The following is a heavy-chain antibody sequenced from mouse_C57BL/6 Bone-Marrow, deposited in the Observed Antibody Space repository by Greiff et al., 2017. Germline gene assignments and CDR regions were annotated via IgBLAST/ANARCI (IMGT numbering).Heavy chain of an antibody. V-gene: IGHV1-82*01. CDR1: GYAFSSSW. D-gene: IGHD1-1*01. CDR3: ARIPLITTVVATDWYFDV. CDR2: IYPGDGDT. J-gene: IGHJ1*03. Sequence: QVQLKQSGPELVKPGASVKISCKASGYAFSSSWMNWVKQRPGKGLEWIGRIYPGDGDTNYNGKFKGKATLTADKSSSTAYMQLSSLTSEDSAVYFCARIPLITTVVATDWYFDVWGTGTTVTVSS.